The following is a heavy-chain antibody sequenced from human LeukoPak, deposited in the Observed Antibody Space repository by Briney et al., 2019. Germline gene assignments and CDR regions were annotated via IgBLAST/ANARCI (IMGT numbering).Heavy chain of an antibody. Sequence: GGSLRLSCAASGFTVSSNFMSWVRQAPGKGLEWVCIIYNIGTTYYADSVTGRFTISRDNSQNTLYLQMNSLRAEDTAVYYCARWYCTSTSCYYDYWGQGTLVTVSS. CDR3: ARWYCTSTSCYYDY. CDR2: IYNIGTT. J-gene: IGHJ4*02. CDR1: GFTVSSNF. V-gene: IGHV3-53*01. D-gene: IGHD2-2*01.